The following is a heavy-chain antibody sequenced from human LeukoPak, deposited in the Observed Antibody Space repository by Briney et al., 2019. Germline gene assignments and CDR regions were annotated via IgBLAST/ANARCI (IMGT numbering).Heavy chain of an antibody. V-gene: IGHV5-51*01. CDR3: ARTPDSSGKNWFDP. CDR1: GYRFTTYW. CDR2: IYPGDSDT. D-gene: IGHD3-22*01. J-gene: IGHJ5*02. Sequence: GESLKISCKGSGYRFTTYWIAWVRQMPGKGLEWMGIIYPGDSDTRYSPSFQGQVSISVDKSISTAYLQWSSLKASDTAMYYCARTPDSSGKNWFDPWGQGTLVTVSS.